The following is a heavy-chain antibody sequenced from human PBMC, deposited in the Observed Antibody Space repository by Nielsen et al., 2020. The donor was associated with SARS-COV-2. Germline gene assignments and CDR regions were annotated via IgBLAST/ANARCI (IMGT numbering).Heavy chain of an antibody. CDR1: GGSISSSSYY. Sequence: SETLSLTCTVSGGSISSSSYYWGWIRQPPGKGLEWIGSIYYSGSTYYNPSLKSRVTISVDTSKNQFSLKLSSVTAADTAVYYCARRGRDYYYGMDVLGQGTTVTVSS. V-gene: IGHV4-39*01. CDR2: IYYSGST. CDR3: ARRGRDYYYGMDV. D-gene: IGHD6-25*01. J-gene: IGHJ6*02.